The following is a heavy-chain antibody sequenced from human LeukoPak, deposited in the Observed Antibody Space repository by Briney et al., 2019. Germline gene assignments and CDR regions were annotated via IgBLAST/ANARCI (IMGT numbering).Heavy chain of an antibody. CDR3: ARSGTGEGSNYYYYGMDV. CDR2: ISYDGSSK. J-gene: IGHJ6*04. D-gene: IGHD7-27*01. CDR1: GFTFSSYA. V-gene: IGHV3-30*04. Sequence: GRSLRHSCAASGFTFSSYAMHWVRQAPGKGLEWVAVISYDGSSKYYADSVKGRFTISRDNSKNTLYLQMNSLRAEDTAVYYCARSGTGEGSNYYYYGMDVWGKGTTVTVSS.